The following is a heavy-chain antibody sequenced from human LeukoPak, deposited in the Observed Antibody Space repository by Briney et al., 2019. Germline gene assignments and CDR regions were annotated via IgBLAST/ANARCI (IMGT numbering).Heavy chain of an antibody. V-gene: IGHV1-18*01. CDR1: RYTSTSYG. Sequence: APVKVSCKASRYTSTSYGISWVRQAPGQGLQWIRSISAYNGNTNYAQKLQGRVTMTTDTSTSTAYMEVRSLRSDDTAVYYCARDVPSMVRGVANWFDPWGQGTLVTVSS. J-gene: IGHJ5*02. CDR2: ISAYNGNT. CDR3: ARDVPSMVRGVANWFDP. D-gene: IGHD3-10*01.